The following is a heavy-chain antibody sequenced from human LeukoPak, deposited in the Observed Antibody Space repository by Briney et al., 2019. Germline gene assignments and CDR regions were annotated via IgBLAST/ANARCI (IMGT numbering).Heavy chain of an antibody. CDR2: ISSSSSYI. CDR3: ASEGSTSWWFDP. Sequence: PGGSLRLSCAASGFTVSSNYMSWVRQAPGKGLEWVSSISSSSSYIYYADSAKGRFTISRDNAKNSLYLQMNSLRAEDTAVYYCASEGSTSWWFDPWGQGTLVTVSS. V-gene: IGHV3-21*01. D-gene: IGHD2-2*01. CDR1: GFTVSSNY. J-gene: IGHJ5*02.